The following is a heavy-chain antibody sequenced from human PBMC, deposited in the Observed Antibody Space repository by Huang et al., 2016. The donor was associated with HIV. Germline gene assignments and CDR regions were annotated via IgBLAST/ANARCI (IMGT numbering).Heavy chain of an antibody. J-gene: IGHJ5*02. V-gene: IGHV4-59*01. Sequence: QVQLQESGPGLVKPSETLSLTCNVSGGSISSYYWNWIRQPPGKGVEWSGYMYYSGVTNYNPSLKRRVTISVDTSKNQFSLNLSSVTAADTAVYYCARGGHIADWFDPWGQGTLVTVSS. CDR3: ARGGHIADWFDP. D-gene: IGHD2-21*01. CDR1: GGSISSYY. CDR2: MYYSGVT.